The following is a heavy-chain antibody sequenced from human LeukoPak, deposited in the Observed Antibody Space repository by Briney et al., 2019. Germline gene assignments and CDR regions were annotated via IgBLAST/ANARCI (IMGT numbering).Heavy chain of an antibody. CDR3: VKGSSSSRPYYFDC. V-gene: IGHV3-23*01. J-gene: IGHJ4*02. CDR2: ITYSGGDT. Sequence: GGSLRLSCAASGFTFSSYAMSWVRQAPGKGLEWVSAITYSGGDTYHADSVKGRFTISRDNSKNTLYLQMNSLRVEDTAVYYCVKGSSSSRPYYFDCWGQGTLVTVSS. D-gene: IGHD6-6*01. CDR1: GFTFSSYA.